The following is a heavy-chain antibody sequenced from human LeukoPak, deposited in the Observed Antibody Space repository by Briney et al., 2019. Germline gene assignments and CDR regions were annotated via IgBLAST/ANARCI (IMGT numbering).Heavy chain of an antibody. Sequence: GGSLRLSCAASGFTFSSYAMHWVRQAPGKGLERVAVISYDGSNKYYADSVKGRFTISRDNSKNTLYLQMNSLRAEDTAVYYCARDLVAVAGTRYYGMDVWGQGTTVTVSS. V-gene: IGHV3-30*04. CDR2: ISYDGSNK. CDR1: GFTFSSYA. D-gene: IGHD6-19*01. CDR3: ARDLVAVAGTRYYGMDV. J-gene: IGHJ6*02.